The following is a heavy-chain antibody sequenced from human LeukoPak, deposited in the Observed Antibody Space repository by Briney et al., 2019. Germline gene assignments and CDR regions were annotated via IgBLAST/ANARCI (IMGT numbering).Heavy chain of an antibody. D-gene: IGHD3-10*01. CDR1: GYNFDNYG. V-gene: IGHV1-18*01. J-gene: IGHJ3*02. Sequence: GASVKVSCKSSGYNFDNYGIGWVRQAPGQGLEWMGWISPYSGNTNYGQKLQGRVTMTTDTSTNTAYMELRRLSLDDTAIYYCARGEFPLDAFDNWGQGTMVTVSS. CDR3: ARGEFPLDAFDN. CDR2: ISPYSGNT.